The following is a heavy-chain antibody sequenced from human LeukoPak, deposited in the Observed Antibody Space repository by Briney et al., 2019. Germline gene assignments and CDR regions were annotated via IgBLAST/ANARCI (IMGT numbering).Heavy chain of an antibody. CDR1: GFTFRNHW. Sequence: GGSLRLSCAASGFTFRNHWMHWVRQAPGKGLVWVSSINSEGTSTTFADSVKGRFTISRDNAKNTLYLQMNSLRAEDTAVYYCGCSGGSSPGYWGPGTLAIVSS. CDR3: GCSGGSSPGY. D-gene: IGHD2-15*01. J-gene: IGHJ4*02. V-gene: IGHV3-74*01. CDR2: INSEGTST.